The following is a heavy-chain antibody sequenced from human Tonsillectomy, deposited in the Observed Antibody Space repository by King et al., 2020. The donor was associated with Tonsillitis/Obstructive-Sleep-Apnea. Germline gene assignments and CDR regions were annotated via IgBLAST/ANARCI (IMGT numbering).Heavy chain of an antibody. CDR2: IYSGGST. Sequence: VQLVESGGGLVQPGGSLRLSCAASGFTVSSNYMSWVRQAPGKGLEWVSVIYSGGSTYDSDSLKGSFTISRDNSKNTLYRQMNRLGAEDTAVYYCAGARGMAAAFYWGQGTLVTVSS. D-gene: IGHD6-13*01. CDR1: GFTVSSNY. V-gene: IGHV3-66*01. J-gene: IGHJ4*02. CDR3: AGARGMAAAFY.